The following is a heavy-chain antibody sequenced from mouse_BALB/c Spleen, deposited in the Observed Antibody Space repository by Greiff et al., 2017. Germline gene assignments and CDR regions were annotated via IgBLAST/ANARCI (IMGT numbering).Heavy chain of an antibody. CDR3: ASSIYDAYGGFAY. CDR1: GFTFSDYY. CDR2: ISDGGSYT. V-gene: IGHV5-4*02. J-gene: IGHJ3*01. Sequence: EVKLVESGGGLVKPGGSLKLSCAASGFTFSDYYMYWVRQTPEKRLEWVATISDGGSYTYYPDSVKGRFTISRDNAKNNLYLQMSSLKSEDTAMYYCASSIYDAYGGFAYWGQGTLVTVSA. D-gene: IGHD2-3*01.